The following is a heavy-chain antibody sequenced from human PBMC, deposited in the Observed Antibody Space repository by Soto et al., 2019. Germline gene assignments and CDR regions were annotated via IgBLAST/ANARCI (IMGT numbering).Heavy chain of an antibody. V-gene: IGHV6-1*01. CDR2: TYYRSKWYN. CDR3: ARAPFTLEPEPFDY. D-gene: IGHD1-1*01. Sequence: SQTLSLTCAISGDSVSSNSAALNLIMQSPSRGLEWLGRTYYRSKWYNDYAVSVKSRITINPDTSKNQFSLQLNSVTPEDTAVYYCARAPFTLEPEPFDYWGQGTLVTVSS. J-gene: IGHJ4*02. CDR1: GDSVSSNSAA.